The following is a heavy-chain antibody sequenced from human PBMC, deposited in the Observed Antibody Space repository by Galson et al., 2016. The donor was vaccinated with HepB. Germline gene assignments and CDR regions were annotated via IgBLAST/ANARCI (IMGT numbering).Heavy chain of an antibody. Sequence: QSGAEVKKPGTSVKVSCKASGYTSSNYGIGWVRQAPGQGPEWMGWSNAYEGRSNYAQKFQGKITLSIDTSMSTAYLELRSLTSDDTAMYYCASDWNFVWGFWGQGTLVIVSS. V-gene: IGHV1-18*01. J-gene: IGHJ4*02. CDR1: GYTSSNYG. CDR3: ASDWNFVWGF. D-gene: IGHD3-16*01. CDR2: SNAYEGRS.